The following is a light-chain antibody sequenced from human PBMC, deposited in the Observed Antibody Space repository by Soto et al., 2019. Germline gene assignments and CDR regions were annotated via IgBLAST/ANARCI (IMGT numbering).Light chain of an antibody. CDR3: QQSYSTPPT. CDR1: QSISFY. CDR2: AAS. Sequence: IQMTQSPSSLSASVGDRVSITCRASQSISFYLNWYQQKPGKAPKLLIYAASSLQSGVPSRFSGSGSGTDFTLTISSLQPEDFATYYCQQSYSTPPTFGQGTKVDIK. J-gene: IGKJ1*01. V-gene: IGKV1-39*01.